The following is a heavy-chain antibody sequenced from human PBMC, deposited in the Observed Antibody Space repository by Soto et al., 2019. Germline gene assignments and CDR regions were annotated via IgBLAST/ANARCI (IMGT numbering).Heavy chain of an antibody. Sequence: GGSLRLSCAASGFTFSNAWMSWVRQAPGKGLEWVGRIKSKTDGGTADYAAPVKGRFTISRDDSKNTLYLQMNSLKTEDTAVYYCTTSTNKDILTGYHDAFDIWGQGTMVTVSS. V-gene: IGHV3-15*01. CDR1: GFTFSNAW. D-gene: IGHD3-9*01. CDR2: IKSKTDGGTA. CDR3: TTSTNKDILTGYHDAFDI. J-gene: IGHJ3*02.